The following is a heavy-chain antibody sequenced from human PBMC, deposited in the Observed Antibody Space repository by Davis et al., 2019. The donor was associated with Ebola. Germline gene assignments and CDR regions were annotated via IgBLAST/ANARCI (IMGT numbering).Heavy chain of an antibody. V-gene: IGHV1-3*01. Sequence: ASVKVSCKASGGTFSSYTISWVRQAPGQRLEWMGWINAGNGNTKYSQKFQGRVTITRDTSASTAYMELSSLRSEDTAVYYCATTRLLWFGEWNWFDPWGQGTLVTVSS. CDR3: ATTRLLWFGEWNWFDP. J-gene: IGHJ5*02. D-gene: IGHD3-10*01. CDR2: INAGNGNT. CDR1: GGTFSSYT.